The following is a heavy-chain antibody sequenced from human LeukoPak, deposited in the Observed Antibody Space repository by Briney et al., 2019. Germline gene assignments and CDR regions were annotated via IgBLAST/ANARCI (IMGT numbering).Heavy chain of an antibody. Sequence: GGSLRLSCAASGFSFNSYSMNWVRQAPGKGLEWVSSISSSSSYIYYADSVKGRFTISRDNAKNSLYLQMNSLRAEDTAVYYCARRYCTNGVCYVDYWGQGTLVTVSS. CDR1: GFSFNSYS. CDR2: ISSSSSYI. D-gene: IGHD2-8*01. J-gene: IGHJ4*02. CDR3: ARRYCTNGVCYVDY. V-gene: IGHV3-21*04.